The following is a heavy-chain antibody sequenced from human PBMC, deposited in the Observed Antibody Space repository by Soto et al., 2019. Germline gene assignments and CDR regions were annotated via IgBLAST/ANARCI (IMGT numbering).Heavy chain of an antibody. D-gene: IGHD2-15*01. V-gene: IGHV1-2*02. CDR1: GYTFTGYY. Sequence: AASVKVSCKASGYTFTGYYMHWVRQAPGQGLEWMGWINPNSGGTNYAQKFQGRVTMTRDTSISTAYMELSRLRSDDTAVYYCARTTTYCSGGSCYSKYYYGMDVWGQGTTVTVSS. CDR2: INPNSGGT. CDR3: ARTTTYCSGGSCYSKYYYGMDV. J-gene: IGHJ6*02.